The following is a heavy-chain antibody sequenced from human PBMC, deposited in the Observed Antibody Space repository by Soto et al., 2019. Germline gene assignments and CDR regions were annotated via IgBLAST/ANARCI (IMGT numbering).Heavy chain of an antibody. D-gene: IGHD1-26*01. J-gene: IGHJ5*02. CDR3: ASRTYTGSYYEGNWFDP. CDR1: GGTFSSYA. Sequence: ASVKVSCKASGGTFSSYAISWVRQAPGQGLEWMGGIIPIFGTANYAQTFQGRVTINADESTSTAYMELRSPRSEDTAVYYCASRTYTGSYYEGNWFDPWGQGTLVTVSS. CDR2: IIPIFGTA. V-gene: IGHV1-69*13.